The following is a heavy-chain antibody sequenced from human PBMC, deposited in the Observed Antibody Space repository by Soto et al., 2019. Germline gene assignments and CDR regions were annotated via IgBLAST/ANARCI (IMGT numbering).Heavy chain of an antibody. CDR3: ARGRYGDY. D-gene: IGHD1-1*01. Sequence: QVHLVQSGAEVKKPGASVKVSXKGSGYGFTTYGITWVRQAPGQGLEWMAWISAHNGNTNYAQKLQGRVTVTRDTSTSTAYMELRSLRSDDTAVYYCARGRYGDYWGQGALVTVSS. CDR2: ISAHNGNT. J-gene: IGHJ4*02. CDR1: GYGFTTYG. V-gene: IGHV1-18*01.